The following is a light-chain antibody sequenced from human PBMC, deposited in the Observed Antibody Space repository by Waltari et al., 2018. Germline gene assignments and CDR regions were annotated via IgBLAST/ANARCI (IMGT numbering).Light chain of an antibody. J-gene: IGKJ3*01. V-gene: IGKV4-1*01. Sequence: DIVMTQSPHSLGVSLGARATIHCTSSQRLLYNSNNKHSLAWYQQKPGQPPKLLVYWTSTRESGVPDRFSGSGSGTDFTLTISSLQAEDVAVYYCQQYESKPFTFGPGTKVDIK. CDR3: QQYESKPFT. CDR1: QRLLYNSNNKHS. CDR2: WTS.